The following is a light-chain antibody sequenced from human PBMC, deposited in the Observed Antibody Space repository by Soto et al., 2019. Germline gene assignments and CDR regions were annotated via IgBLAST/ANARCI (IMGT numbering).Light chain of an antibody. J-gene: IGKJ3*01. CDR1: QDIGSR. V-gene: IGKV1-12*02. Sequence: DIQMTQSPSALSASVGDRVNISCRASQDIGSRLAWYQQKPGKAPKILIYAAAILHSGAPSRFSATFSGTDFTLTINGLQPEDLATYFCQQRNSFPLTFGPGTTVDL. CDR3: QQRNSFPLT. CDR2: AAA.